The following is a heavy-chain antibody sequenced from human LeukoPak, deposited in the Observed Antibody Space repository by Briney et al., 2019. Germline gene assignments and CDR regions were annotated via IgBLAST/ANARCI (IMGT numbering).Heavy chain of an antibody. CDR1: GYTFIGYY. CDR2: INPDTGGT. D-gene: IGHD5-12*01. CDR3: AREIVATTIDY. V-gene: IGHV1-2*02. Sequence: ASVKVSCKASGYTFIGYYIHWVRQASGQGPEGMGWINPDTGGTNYAQNFQGRVTMTRDTSISTAYMDLNRVTSDDTAAYYCAREIVATTIDYWGQGTLVTVSS. J-gene: IGHJ4*02.